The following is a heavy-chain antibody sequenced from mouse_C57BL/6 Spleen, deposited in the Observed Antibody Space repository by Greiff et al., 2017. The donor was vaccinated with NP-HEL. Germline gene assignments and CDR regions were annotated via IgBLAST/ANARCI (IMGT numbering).Heavy chain of an antibody. CDR3: ARGGNYYGSSYAWFAY. V-gene: IGHV1-85*01. D-gene: IGHD1-1*01. CDR2: IYPRDGST. J-gene: IGHJ3*01. CDR1: GYTFTSYD. Sequence: QVQLQQSGPELVKPGASVKLSCKASGYTFTSYDINWVKQRPGQGLEWIGWIYPRDGSTKYNEKFKGKATLTVDTSSSTAYMELHSLTSEDSAVYFCARGGNYYGSSYAWFAYWGQGTLVTVSA.